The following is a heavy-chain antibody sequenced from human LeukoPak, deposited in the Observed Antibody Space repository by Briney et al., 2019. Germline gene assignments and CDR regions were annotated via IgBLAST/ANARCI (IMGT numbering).Heavy chain of an antibody. Sequence: DPSETLSLTCTVSGGSISSSSYYWGWIRQPPGRGLEWIGSIYYSGSTYYNPSLKSRVTISVDTSKNQFSLKLSSVTAADTAVYYCARGPTVTTPFDYWGQGTLVTVSS. CDR1: GGSISSSSYY. J-gene: IGHJ4*02. V-gene: IGHV4-39*01. CDR2: IYYSGST. D-gene: IGHD4-17*01. CDR3: ARGPTVTTPFDY.